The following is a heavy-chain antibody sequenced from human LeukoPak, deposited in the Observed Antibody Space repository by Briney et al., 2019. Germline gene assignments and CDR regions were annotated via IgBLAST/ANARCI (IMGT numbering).Heavy chain of an antibody. D-gene: IGHD5-18*01. J-gene: IGHJ4*02. Sequence: KTSETLSLTCAVYGGSFSGYYWSWIRQPPGKGLEWIGEINHSGSTNYNPSLESRVTISVDTSKNQSSLKLSSVTAADTAVYYCARDHTAMGFDYWGQGTLVTVSS. CDR1: GGSFSGYY. CDR3: ARDHTAMGFDY. V-gene: IGHV4-34*01. CDR2: INHSGST.